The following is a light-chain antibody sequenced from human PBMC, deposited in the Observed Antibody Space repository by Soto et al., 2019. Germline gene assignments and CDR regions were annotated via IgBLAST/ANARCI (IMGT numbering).Light chain of an antibody. V-gene: IGLV2-14*01. CDR1: SNDVGGYNL. J-gene: IGLJ3*02. Sequence: QSVLTQPASVSGSPGQSITISCTGTSNDVGGYNLVSWYQQHPGTAPKLIIYEVRNRPSGISSRFSGSRSGNTASLTISGLQSEDEGDYYCSAYTARSTLVFGGGTKVTVL. CDR2: EVR. CDR3: SAYTARSTLV.